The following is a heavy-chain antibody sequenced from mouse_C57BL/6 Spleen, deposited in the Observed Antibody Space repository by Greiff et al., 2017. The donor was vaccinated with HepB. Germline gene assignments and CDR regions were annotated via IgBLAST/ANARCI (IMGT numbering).Heavy chain of an antibody. CDR3: ARHYYGSSYRLQGPFFAY. CDR1: GFTFSSYG. Sequence: EVKLVESGGDLVKPGGSLKLSCAASGFTFSSYGMSWVRQTPDKRLEWVATISSGGSYTYYPDSVKGRFTISRDNAKNTLYLQMSSLKSEDTAMYYCARHYYGSSYRLQGPFFAYWGQGTLVTVSA. V-gene: IGHV5-6*01. J-gene: IGHJ3*01. D-gene: IGHD1-1*01. CDR2: ISSGGSYT.